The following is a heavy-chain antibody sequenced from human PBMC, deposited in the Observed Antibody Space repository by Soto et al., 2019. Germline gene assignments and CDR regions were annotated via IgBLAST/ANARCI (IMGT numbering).Heavy chain of an antibody. CDR1: GFTFSSYA. Sequence: EVQLLESGGGLVQPGGSLRLSCAASGFTFSSYAMSWVRQAPGKGLEWVSAISGSGGSTYYADSVKGRSTISRDNSKNTLYLQMNSLRAEDTAVYYCAKDKVVAAARYYGMDVWGQGTTVTVSS. CDR2: ISGSGGST. J-gene: IGHJ6*02. CDR3: AKDKVVAAARYYGMDV. D-gene: IGHD6-13*01. V-gene: IGHV3-23*01.